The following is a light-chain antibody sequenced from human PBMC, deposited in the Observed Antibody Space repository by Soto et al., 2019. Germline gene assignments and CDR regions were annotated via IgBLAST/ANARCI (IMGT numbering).Light chain of an antibody. CDR2: HVS. CDR1: GTDVGQYNY. V-gene: IGLV2-8*01. J-gene: IGLJ2*01. CDR3: ISYGGFNNVL. Sequence: QSALTQPPSASGSPGQSVTISCTGAGTDVGQYNYVSWYQQHPGKAPKLLIHHVSRRPSGVPARFSGSKSGNTASLTVSGLQTEDEADYYCISYGGFNNVLFGGGTKLTVL.